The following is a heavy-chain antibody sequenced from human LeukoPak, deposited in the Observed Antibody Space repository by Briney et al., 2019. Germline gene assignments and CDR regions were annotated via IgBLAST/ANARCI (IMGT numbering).Heavy chain of an antibody. CDR3: VRNSGTYSLTHYGMDV. D-gene: IGHD1-26*01. V-gene: IGHV3-72*01. Sequence: GGSLRLSCAASGFTCSDHYMDWVRQAPGKGLEWVGRTRNKVNSYTTEYAASVKGRFTISRDDSKNSLSLQMNSLKTEDTAVYYCVRNSGTYSLTHYGMDVWGQGTTVTVSS. CDR1: GFTCSDHY. CDR2: TRNKVNSYTT. J-gene: IGHJ6*02.